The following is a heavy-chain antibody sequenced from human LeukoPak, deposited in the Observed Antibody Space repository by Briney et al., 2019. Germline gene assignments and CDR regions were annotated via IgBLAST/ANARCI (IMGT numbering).Heavy chain of an antibody. Sequence: SETLSLTCSVSGGSIRSGGYYWSWIRQHPGKGLEWIGDIYYSGSTHYNPSLKSRVTISADTSKNQFSLRLSSVTAADTAVYFCARSDDSSGYYYFDYWGQGTLVAVSS. V-gene: IGHV4-31*03. CDR1: GGSIRSGGYY. CDR2: IYYSGST. CDR3: ARSDDSSGYYYFDY. J-gene: IGHJ4*02. D-gene: IGHD3-22*01.